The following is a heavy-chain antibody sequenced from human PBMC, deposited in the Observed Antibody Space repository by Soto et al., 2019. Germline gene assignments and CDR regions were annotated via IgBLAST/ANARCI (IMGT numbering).Heavy chain of an antibody. D-gene: IGHD2-8*01. J-gene: IGHJ6*02. CDR1: GFTFSSNG. V-gene: IGHV3-23*01. CDR2: ISGSGGTT. CDR3: AKGHCTV. Sequence: EVQLLESGGGLVQPGGSLRLSCAASGFTFSSNGMSWVRQAPGKWLEWVSGISGSGGTTNYADSVKGRFTISRDNSKNTLYLQMYSLRVEDTAVYYCAKGHCTVWGQGTTVTVS.